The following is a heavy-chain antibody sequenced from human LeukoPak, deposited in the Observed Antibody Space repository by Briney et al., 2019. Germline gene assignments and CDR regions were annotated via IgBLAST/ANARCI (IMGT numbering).Heavy chain of an antibody. CDR2: ISSSSSTI. Sequence: GGSLRLSCAASGFTFSSYEMNWVRQAPGKGLEWVSYISSSSSTIYYADSVKGRFTISRDNAKNSLYLQMNSLRAEDTAVYYCARDEEYRAYAFDIWGQGTMVTVSS. CDR3: ARDEEYRAYAFDI. V-gene: IGHV3-48*01. D-gene: IGHD1-14*01. CDR1: GFTFSSYE. J-gene: IGHJ3*02.